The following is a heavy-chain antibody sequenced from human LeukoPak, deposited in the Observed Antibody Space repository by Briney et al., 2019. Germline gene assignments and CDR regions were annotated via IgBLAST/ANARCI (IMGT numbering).Heavy chain of an antibody. CDR2: TSAYNGNT. J-gene: IGHJ4*02. CDR1: GYTFTSYG. V-gene: IGHV1-18*01. Sequence: ASVKVSCKASGYTFTSYGISWVRQAPGQGLEWMGWTSAYNGNTNYAQKFQGRVTMTTGTSTSTAYMELRSLTSDDTAVYYCARDLPYSSSDRTPFDYWGQGTLLTVSA. D-gene: IGHD6-6*01. CDR3: ARDLPYSSSDRTPFDY.